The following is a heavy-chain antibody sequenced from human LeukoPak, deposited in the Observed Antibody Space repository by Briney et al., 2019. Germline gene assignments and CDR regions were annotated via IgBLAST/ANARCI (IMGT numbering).Heavy chain of an antibody. V-gene: IGHV4-59*08. J-gene: IGHJ3*02. CDR1: GGSISSYY. CDR3: ARVPGCSSTSCYLNRAFDT. D-gene: IGHD2-2*01. CDR2: IYYSGST. Sequence: SETLSLTCTVSGGSISSYYWSWIRQPPGKGLEWIGYIYYSGSTNYNPSLKSRVTISVDTSKNQFSLKLSSVTAADTAVYYCARVPGCSSTSCYLNRAFDTWGQGTMVTVSS.